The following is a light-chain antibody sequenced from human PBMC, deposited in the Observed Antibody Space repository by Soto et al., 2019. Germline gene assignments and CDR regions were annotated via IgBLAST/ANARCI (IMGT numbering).Light chain of an antibody. J-gene: IGLJ2*01. Sequence: QSVLTQPPSASGSPGQSVTISCTGANSDVGGYNFVSWYQQHPGKAPKLMIYDVTKRPSGVPDRFSGSKSGNTASLTVSGLQADDEADYYCSSYAGSSVPVAFGGGTKLTVL. V-gene: IGLV2-8*01. CDR3: SSYAGSSVPVA. CDR2: DVT. CDR1: NSDVGGYNF.